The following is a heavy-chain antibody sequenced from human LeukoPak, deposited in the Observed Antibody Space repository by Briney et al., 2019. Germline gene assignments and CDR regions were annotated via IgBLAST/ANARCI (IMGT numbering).Heavy chain of an antibody. CDR3: AKDSGIAVAGKIDY. V-gene: IGHV3-23*01. CDR2: ISGSGGST. J-gene: IGHJ4*02. CDR1: GFTFSSYA. Sequence: GGSLRLSCAASGFTFSSYAMSGVRQAPGKELEWVSAISGSGGSTYYADSVKGRFTISRDNSKNTLYLQMNSLRAEDTAVYYCAKDSGIAVAGKIDYWGQGTLVTVSS. D-gene: IGHD6-19*01.